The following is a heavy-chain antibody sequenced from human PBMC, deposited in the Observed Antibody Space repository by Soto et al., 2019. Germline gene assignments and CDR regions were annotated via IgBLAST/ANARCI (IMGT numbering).Heavy chain of an antibody. D-gene: IGHD2-2*01. J-gene: IGHJ6*02. CDR2: ISAYNGNT. V-gene: IGHV1-18*01. CDR3: ARNPYCISTSCYDYYYYGMDV. CDR1: GYTFTSYG. Sequence: QVQLVQSGAEVKKPGASVKVSCKASGYTFTSYGISWVRQAPGQGLEWMGWISAYNGNTNYAQKLQGRVTMTTDQSTSTAYMGLRSLRSDDTAVYYCARNPYCISTSCYDYYYYGMDVWGQGTTVTVSS.